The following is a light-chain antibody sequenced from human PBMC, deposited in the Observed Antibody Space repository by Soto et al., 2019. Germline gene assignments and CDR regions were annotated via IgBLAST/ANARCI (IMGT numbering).Light chain of an antibody. CDR3: QQYNSYSWT. CDR2: DAS. J-gene: IGKJ1*01. Sequence: DIQMTQSPSSLSASVGDTFTITCRASQTISSWLAWFQQRPGKAPKXLIYDASSLESGVPSRFSGSGSGTECTLTISSLQPDDVATYYCQQYNSYSWTFGQGTKVDI. V-gene: IGKV1-5*01. CDR1: QTISSW.